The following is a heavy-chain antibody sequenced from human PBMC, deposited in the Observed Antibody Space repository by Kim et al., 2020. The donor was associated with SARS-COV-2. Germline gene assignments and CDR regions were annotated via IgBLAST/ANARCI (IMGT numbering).Heavy chain of an antibody. J-gene: IGHJ4*02. CDR2: INHSGST. D-gene: IGHD6-19*01. CDR1: GGSFSGYY. CDR3: ARVLIAQWLVRSYYFDY. V-gene: IGHV4-34*01. Sequence: SETLSLTCAVYGGSFSGYYWSWIRQPPGKGLEWIGEINHSGSTNYNPSLKSRVTISVDTSKNQFSLKLSSVTAADTAVYYCARVLIAQWLVRSYYFDYWGQGTLVTVSS.